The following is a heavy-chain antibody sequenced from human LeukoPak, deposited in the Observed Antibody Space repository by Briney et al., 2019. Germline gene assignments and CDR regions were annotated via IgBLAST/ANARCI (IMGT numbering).Heavy chain of an antibody. J-gene: IGHJ4*02. CDR1: GFTFSSYW. CDR2: INQDGSEK. D-gene: IGHD2-15*01. Sequence: GGSLRLSCAVSGFTFSSYWMSWVRQAPGKGLEWVANINQDGSEKYYVDSLEGRFTISRDNAKNSLFLQIDSLRAEDTAVYYCARDAYSGGSCYAYWGQGTLVIVSS. V-gene: IGHV3-7*03. CDR3: ARDAYSGGSCYAY.